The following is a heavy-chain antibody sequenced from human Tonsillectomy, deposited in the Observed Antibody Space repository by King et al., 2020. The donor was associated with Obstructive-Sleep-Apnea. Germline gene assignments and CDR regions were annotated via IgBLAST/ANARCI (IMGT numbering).Heavy chain of an antibody. D-gene: IGHD3-16*01. CDR3: ARLNMLALITSRNYYYHAMDV. CDR1: GGSINNYY. CDR2: IYFSGST. Sequence: QLQESGPGLVKPSETLSLTCTVSGGSINNYYWSWIRQPPGKGLEWIGYIYFSGSTNYNPSLKSRLTISVDTSKNQFSLTLSSVTAADTAVYYCARLNMLALITSRNYYYHAMDVWGQGTTVTVSS. V-gene: IGHV4-59*08. J-gene: IGHJ6*02.